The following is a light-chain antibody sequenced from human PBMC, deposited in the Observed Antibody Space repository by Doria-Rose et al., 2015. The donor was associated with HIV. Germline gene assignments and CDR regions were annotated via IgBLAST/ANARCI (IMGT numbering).Light chain of an antibody. CDR3: QQFDSFPRT. CDR1: QGISRY. J-gene: IGKJ1*01. V-gene: IGKV1-9*01. Sequence: TQSPSFLSASVGVRVTITCRASQGISRYLAWYQQKPGKAHTLLIFGASTLQSVVPSRFSGSGSGTEFTLAISSPQPEDFATYYCQQFDSFPRTFGQGTKVELK. CDR2: GAS.